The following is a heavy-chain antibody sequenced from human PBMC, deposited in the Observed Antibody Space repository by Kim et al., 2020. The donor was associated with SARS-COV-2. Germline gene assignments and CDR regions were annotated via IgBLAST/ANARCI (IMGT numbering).Heavy chain of an antibody. CDR3: ARHKAFTIFAGSYWFDP. J-gene: IGHJ5*02. Sequence: SETLSLTCTVSGGSISSSSYYWGWIRQPPGKGLEWIGSIYYSGSTYYNPSLKSRVTISVDTSKNQFSLKLSSVTAADTAVYYCARHKAFTIFAGSYWFDPWGQVTLVTVSS. V-gene: IGHV4-39*01. CDR2: IYYSGST. CDR1: GGSISSSSYY. D-gene: IGHD3-3*01.